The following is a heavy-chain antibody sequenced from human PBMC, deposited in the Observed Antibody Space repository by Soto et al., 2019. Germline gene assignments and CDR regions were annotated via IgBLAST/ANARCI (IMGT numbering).Heavy chain of an antibody. V-gene: IGHV4-61*01. J-gene: IGHJ4*02. Sequence: SETLSLTCTVSGGSVSSGSYYWSWIRQPPGKGLEWIGYIYYSGSTNYNPSLKSRVTISVDTSKNQFSLKLSSVTAADTAVYYCARELYGTPYYFDYWGQGTLVTVSS. CDR2: IYYSGST. CDR1: GGSVSSGSYY. D-gene: IGHD2-8*01. CDR3: ARELYGTPYYFDY.